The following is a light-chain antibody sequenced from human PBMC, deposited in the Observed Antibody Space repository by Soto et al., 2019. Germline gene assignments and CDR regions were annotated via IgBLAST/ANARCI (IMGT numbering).Light chain of an antibody. Sequence: IVMTQSTSTLSVSPGERATLSCMASQSVSSYLAWYQQKPGQAPRLLIYDASNRATGIPARFSGSGSGTDFTLTISSLEPEDFAVYYCQQRSNWPRTFGQGTKVDIK. V-gene: IGKV3-11*01. CDR2: DAS. CDR3: QQRSNWPRT. J-gene: IGKJ1*01. CDR1: QSVSSY.